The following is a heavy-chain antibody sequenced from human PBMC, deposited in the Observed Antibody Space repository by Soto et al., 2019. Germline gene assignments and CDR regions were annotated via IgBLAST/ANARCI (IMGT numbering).Heavy chain of an antibody. CDR2: IYTSGVT. CDR3: ARTVGAAYYFDF. V-gene: IGHV4-4*07. D-gene: IGHD1-26*01. CDR1: GDSMTKYY. Sequence: QVQLQESGPGLVKPSETLSLTCTVSGDSMTKYYWSWIRQPAGKGLEWIGRIYTSGVTNYNPSLKSRVSMSIDTSNNPFSLNLKSVTAADTAVYYCARTVGAAYYFDFWGQGALVTVSS. J-gene: IGHJ4*02.